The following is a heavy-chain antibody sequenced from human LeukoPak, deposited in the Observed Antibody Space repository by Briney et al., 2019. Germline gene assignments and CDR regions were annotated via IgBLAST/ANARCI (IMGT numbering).Heavy chain of an antibody. D-gene: IGHD5-12*01. V-gene: IGHV1-69*05. J-gene: IGHJ3*02. CDR2: IIPIFGTA. CDR3: ARYIVAPEAAFDI. CDR1: GGTFSSYA. Sequence: GSSVKVSCKASGGTFSSYAISWVRQAPGQGLEWMGGIIPIFGTANYAQKFQGRVTITTDESTSTAYMELSSLRSEDTAVYYCARYIVAPEAAFDIWGQGTMVTVSS.